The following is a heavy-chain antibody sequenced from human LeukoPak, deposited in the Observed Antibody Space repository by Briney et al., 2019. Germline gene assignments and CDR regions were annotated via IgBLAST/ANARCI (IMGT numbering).Heavy chain of an antibody. CDR1: GGSISSSSYY. J-gene: IGHJ4*02. V-gene: IGHV4-31*03. CDR2: IYYSGST. CDR3: ARALKTLVAPFYDFWSGYLFHFDY. D-gene: IGHD3-3*01. Sequence: PSETLSLTCTVSGGSISSSSYYWGWIRQPPGKGLEWIGYIYYSGSTYYNPSLKSRVTISVDTSKNQFSLKLSSVTAADTAVYYCARALKTLVAPFYDFWSGYLFHFDYWGQGTLVTVSS.